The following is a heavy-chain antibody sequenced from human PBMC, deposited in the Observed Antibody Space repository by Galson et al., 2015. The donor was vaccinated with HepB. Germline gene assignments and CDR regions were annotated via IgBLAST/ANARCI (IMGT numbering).Heavy chain of an antibody. D-gene: IGHD6-19*01. Sequence: SLRLSCAASGFTFSSYSMNWVRQAPGKGLEWVSSISSSSSYIYYADSVKGRFTISRDNAKNSLYLQMNSLRAEDTAVYYCARDTGGIAVAGDFDYWGQGTLVTVSS. CDR1: GFTFSSYS. CDR2: ISSSSSYI. J-gene: IGHJ4*02. CDR3: ARDTGGIAVAGDFDY. V-gene: IGHV3-21*01.